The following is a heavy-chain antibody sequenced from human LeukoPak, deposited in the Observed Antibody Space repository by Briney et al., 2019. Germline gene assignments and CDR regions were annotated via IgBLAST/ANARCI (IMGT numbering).Heavy chain of an antibody. CDR3: ARAYCGGDCPKEYFQH. Sequence: ASVKVSCKASGYTFTSYGISWVRQAPGQGLEWMGGIIPIFGTANYAQKFQGRVTITTDESTSTAYMELSSLRSEDTAVYYCARAYCGGDCPKEYFQHWGQGTLVTVSS. CDR2: IIPIFGTA. V-gene: IGHV1-69*05. CDR1: GYTFTSYG. J-gene: IGHJ1*01. D-gene: IGHD2-21*02.